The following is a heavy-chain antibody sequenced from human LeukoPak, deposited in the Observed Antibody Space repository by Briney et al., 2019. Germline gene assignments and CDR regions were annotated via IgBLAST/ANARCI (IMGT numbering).Heavy chain of an antibody. J-gene: IGHJ4*02. CDR1: GGSISSYY. CDR2: IYYSGST. V-gene: IGHV4-59*06. CDR3: ARDRARFTFDY. D-gene: IGHD5-24*01. Sequence: KPSETLSLTCTVSGGSISSYYWSWIRQHPGKGLEWIGYIYYSGSTYYNPSLKSRVTISVDTSKNQFSLKLSSVTAADTAVYYCARDRARFTFDYWGQGTLVTVSS.